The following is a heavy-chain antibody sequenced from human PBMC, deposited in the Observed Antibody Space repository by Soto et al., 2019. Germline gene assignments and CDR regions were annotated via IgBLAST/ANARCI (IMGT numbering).Heavy chain of an antibody. CDR2: IDWDDVK. D-gene: IGHD1-7*01. CDR1: LFPVLTSGVG. J-gene: IGHJ5*02. CDR3: ARGSSGTTGWFDP. V-gene: IGHV2-70*01. Sequence: SGPTLVNPTQTRTLTCSFPLFPVLTSGVGVSWIHQPPGKALEWVALIDWDDVKFYNPSLKTRPTISKDTTKNQVVLTMTNMDPVDTATYYCARGSSGTTGWFDPWGQGTLVTVYS.